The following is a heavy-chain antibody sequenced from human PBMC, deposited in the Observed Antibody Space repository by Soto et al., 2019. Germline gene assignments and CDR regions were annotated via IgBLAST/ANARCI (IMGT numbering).Heavy chain of an antibody. CDR3: AKEFQWELHAFDI. Sequence: GGSLRLSCATSGFMFNDYAMYWVRQAPGQGLEWVAMISSDGNHQFYVDNVRGRFTVSRDNSKNTLFLQMNSLRADDTAVYYCAKEFQWELHAFDIWGQGTMVTVSS. J-gene: IGHJ3*02. V-gene: IGHV3-30*18. D-gene: IGHD1-26*01. CDR2: ISSDGNHQ. CDR1: GFMFNDYA.